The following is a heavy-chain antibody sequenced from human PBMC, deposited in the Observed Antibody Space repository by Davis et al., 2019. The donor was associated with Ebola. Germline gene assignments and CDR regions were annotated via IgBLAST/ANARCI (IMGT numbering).Heavy chain of an antibody. V-gene: IGHV1-24*01. J-gene: IGHJ6*02. Sequence: AASVKVSCKASGYTFTSYDINWVRQAPGKGLEWMGGFDPEDGETIYAQKFQGRVTMTEDTSTDTAYMELSSLRSEDTAVYYCATPSYCGGDCPSPSYYYYGMDVWGQGTTVTVSS. D-gene: IGHD2-21*01. CDR2: FDPEDGET. CDR3: ATPSYCGGDCPSPSYYYYGMDV. CDR1: GYTFTSYD.